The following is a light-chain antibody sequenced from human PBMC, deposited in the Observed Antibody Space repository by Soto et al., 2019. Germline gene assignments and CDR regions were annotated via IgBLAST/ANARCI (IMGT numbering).Light chain of an antibody. CDR1: SSDVGGYNY. J-gene: IGLJ1*01. Sequence: QSALTQPPSASGSPGQSVTISCTGTSSDVGGYNYVSWYQQHPGKAPKLMIYEVNKRPSGVPDRFSGSKSGNTASLTVSGLQAEDEADDYCSSYAGNSYVFGTGTKLTVL. CDR3: SSYAGNSYV. CDR2: EVN. V-gene: IGLV2-8*01.